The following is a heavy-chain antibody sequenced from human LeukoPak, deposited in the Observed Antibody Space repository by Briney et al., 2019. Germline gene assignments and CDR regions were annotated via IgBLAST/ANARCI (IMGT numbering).Heavy chain of an antibody. CDR3: ARDGGYCSGGSCYAGDHAFDI. Sequence: GGSLRLSCAASGFTVSSNYMSWVRQAPGKGLEWVSVIYSGGSTYYADSVKGRFTISRDNSKNTLYLQMGSLRAEDMAVYYCARDGGYCSGGSCYAGDHAFDIWGQGTMVTVSS. CDR1: GFTVSSNY. D-gene: IGHD2-15*01. J-gene: IGHJ3*02. V-gene: IGHV3-53*05. CDR2: IYSGGST.